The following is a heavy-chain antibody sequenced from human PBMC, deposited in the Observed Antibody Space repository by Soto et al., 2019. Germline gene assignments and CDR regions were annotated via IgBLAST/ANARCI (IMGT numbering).Heavy chain of an antibody. V-gene: IGHV3-30*18. Sequence: QVQLVESGGGVVQPGRSLRLSCAASGFTFSSYVMHWVRQAPGTGLEWVAVVSNDGSTKDHADSVKGRFTISRDNSKNTLYLQMNSLRAEDTAVYYCAKVLLTYTSGWYHPHFDYWGQGTLVTVSS. CDR1: GFTFSSYV. CDR2: VSNDGSTK. D-gene: IGHD6-19*01. J-gene: IGHJ4*02. CDR3: AKVLLTYTSGWYHPHFDY.